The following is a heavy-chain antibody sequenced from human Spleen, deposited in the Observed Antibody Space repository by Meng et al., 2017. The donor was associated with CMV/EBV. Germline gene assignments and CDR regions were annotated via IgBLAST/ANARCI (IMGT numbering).Heavy chain of an antibody. D-gene: IGHD1-26*01. CDR2: ISSSGGSI. J-gene: IGHJ5*02. V-gene: IGHV3-48*04. Sequence: GGSLRLSCLASGFTFRSYSMNWVRQAPGKGLEWLAYISSSGGSIYQADSVKGRLTISRDNANNSLFLQLKSLTVEDTAVYYCTRDVSNTGIRRRNWFDPWGQGTLVTVSS. CDR1: GFTFRSYS. CDR3: TRDVSNTGIRRRNWFDP.